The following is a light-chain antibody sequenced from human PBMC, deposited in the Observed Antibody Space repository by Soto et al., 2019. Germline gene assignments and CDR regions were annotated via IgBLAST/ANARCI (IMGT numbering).Light chain of an antibody. J-gene: IGKJ1*01. CDR3: QQYNNYWT. Sequence: DIQMTQSPSTLSASVGDRVTITCRASQSISSWLAWYQQKPGKAPKLLIYDASSLESGVPSRFSGSGSATEFTLTISSLQPDYFATYYYQQYNNYWTFGQGTRVEIK. CDR1: QSISSW. V-gene: IGKV1-5*01. CDR2: DAS.